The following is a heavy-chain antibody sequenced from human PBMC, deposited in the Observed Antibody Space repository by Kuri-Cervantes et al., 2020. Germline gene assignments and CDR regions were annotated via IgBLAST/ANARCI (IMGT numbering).Heavy chain of an antibody. CDR2: IIPIFGTA. D-gene: IGHD3-3*01. Sequence: SVEVSCKASGGTFSSYAISWVRQAPGQGLEWMGGIIPIFGTANYAQKFQGRVTITADESTSTAYMELSSLRSEDTAVYYCARGRHPRITIFGVVIRAALHFDYWGQGTLVTVSS. CDR1: GGTFSSYA. J-gene: IGHJ4*02. V-gene: IGHV1-69*13. CDR3: ARGRHPRITIFGVVIRAALHFDY.